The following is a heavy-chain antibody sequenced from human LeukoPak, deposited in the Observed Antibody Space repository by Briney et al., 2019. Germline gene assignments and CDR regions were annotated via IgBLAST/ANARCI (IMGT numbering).Heavy chain of an antibody. V-gene: IGHV3-30-3*01. CDR2: ISYDGSNK. D-gene: IGHD6-19*01. Sequence: PGGSLRLSCAASGFTFSSYAMHWVRQAPGEGLEWVAVISYDGSNKYYADSVKGRFTISRDNSKNTLYLQMNSLRAEATAVYYCARDADSSGWYYFDYWGQGTLVTVPS. J-gene: IGHJ4*02. CDR3: ARDADSSGWYYFDY. CDR1: GFTFSSYA.